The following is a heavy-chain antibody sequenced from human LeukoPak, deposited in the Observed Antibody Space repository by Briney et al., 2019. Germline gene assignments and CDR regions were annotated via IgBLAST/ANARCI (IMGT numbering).Heavy chain of an antibody. CDR1: GGSFSGYY. CDR3: ARERHNDILTGYYLTSFDY. V-gene: IGHV4-34*01. J-gene: IGHJ4*02. Sequence: SETLSLTCAVYGGSFSGYYWSWIRQPPGKGLEWIGEINHSGSTNYNPSLKSRVTISVDTSKNQFSLKLSSVTAADTAVYYCARERHNDILTGYYLTSFDYWGQGTLVTVSS. D-gene: IGHD3-9*01. CDR2: INHSGST.